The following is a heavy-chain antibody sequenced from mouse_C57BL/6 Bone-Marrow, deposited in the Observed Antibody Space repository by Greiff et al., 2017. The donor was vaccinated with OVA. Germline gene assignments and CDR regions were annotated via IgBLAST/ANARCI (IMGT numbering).Heavy chain of an antibody. CDR1: GYTFTSYW. CDR3: VGRWYFDV. CDR2: INPSSGYT. J-gene: IGHJ1*03. V-gene: IGHV1-7*01. Sequence: QVQLQQSGAELAKPGASVKLSCKASGYTFTSYWMHWVKQRPGKGLEWIGYINPSSGYTKYNQKFKDKATLTADKSSSTAYMQLSSLTYEDSAVYYCVGRWYFDVWGTGTTVTVSS.